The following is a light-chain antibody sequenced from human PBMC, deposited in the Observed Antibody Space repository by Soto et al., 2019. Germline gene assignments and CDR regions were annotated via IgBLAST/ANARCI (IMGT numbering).Light chain of an antibody. CDR2: RAS. J-gene: IGKJ1*01. CDR1: QGVNIW. Sequence: DLELTECPSTLSPSVWEKATLPLRASQGVNIWLAWYQQKPGRAPKLLIHRASILESGVPSRFSGSGSGTEFTLTISSLQPDDFATYYCQQYNVYWSFGPGSMVDIK. CDR3: QQYNVYWS. V-gene: IGKV1-5*03.